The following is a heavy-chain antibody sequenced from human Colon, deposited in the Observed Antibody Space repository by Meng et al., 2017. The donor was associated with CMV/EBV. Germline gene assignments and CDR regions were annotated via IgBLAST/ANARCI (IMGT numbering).Heavy chain of an antibody. CDR2: ISSAGGER. J-gene: IGHJ5*02. CDR1: GFAFSSYE. Sequence: GESLKISCVASGFAFSSYEMNWVRQAPGKGLEWVAYISSAGGERYYADSVKGRFTISRHNAQRSLYLEMNSLSGDDTAVYYCARDLISGTYSGYESDLGPWGQGTLVTVSS. V-gene: IGHV3-48*03. D-gene: IGHD5-12*01. CDR3: ARDLISGTYSGYESDLGP.